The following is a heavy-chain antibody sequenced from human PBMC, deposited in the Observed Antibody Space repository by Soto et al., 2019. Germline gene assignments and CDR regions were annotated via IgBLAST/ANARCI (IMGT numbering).Heavy chain of an antibody. CDR2: ISSSSSYI. CDR3: ARDASITIFGVVRPLDY. CDR1: GFTFSSYS. V-gene: IGHV3-21*01. J-gene: IGHJ4*02. D-gene: IGHD3-3*01. Sequence: GGSLRLSCAASGFTFSSYSMNWVRQAPGKGLEWVSSISSSSSYIYYADSVKGRFTISRDNAKNSLYLQMNSLRPEDTAVYYCARDASITIFGVVRPLDYWGQGTLVTVSS.